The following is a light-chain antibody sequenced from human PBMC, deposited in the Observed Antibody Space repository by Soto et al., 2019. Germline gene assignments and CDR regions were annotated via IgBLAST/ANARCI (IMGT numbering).Light chain of an antibody. V-gene: IGLV1-44*01. J-gene: IGLJ2*01. CDR3: SSWDDSLNVVV. CDR1: SSTIGGNT. Sequence: QSVLTQPPSASGTPGQRVTISCSGSSSTIGGNTVNWYQQLPGTAPKLLIYNDDERPSGVPDRFTGSKSGTSSSLAISGLQSDDEADYYCSSWDDSLNVVVFGGGTKLPVL. CDR2: NDD.